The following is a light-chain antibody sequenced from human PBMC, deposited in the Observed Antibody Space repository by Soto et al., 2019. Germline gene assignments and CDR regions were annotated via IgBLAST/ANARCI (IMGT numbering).Light chain of an antibody. CDR1: SSDVGGYNY. CDR3: CSYAGSYTWV. J-gene: IGLJ3*02. Sequence: QSVLTQPRSVSWSPGQSVTISCTGTSSDVGGYNYVSWYQQHPGKAPKLMIYDVSKRPSGVPDRFSGSKSGNTASLTISGLQAEDEADYYCCSYAGSYTWVFGGGTKVTVL. V-gene: IGLV2-11*01. CDR2: DVS.